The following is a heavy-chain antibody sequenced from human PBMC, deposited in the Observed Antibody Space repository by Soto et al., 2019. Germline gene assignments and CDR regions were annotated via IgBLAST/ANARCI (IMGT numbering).Heavy chain of an antibody. D-gene: IGHD3-3*01. V-gene: IGHV1-69*04. CDR1: GGSFSSYA. J-gene: IGHJ4*02. CDR3: AREVRFLAQFEKANYIDY. Sequence: GASVKVSCKMSGGSFSSYAFSWVRQAPGQGLEWMGRITPLLATSESSQKFQARVTITADRSTKTVYMELRSLRFEDTAVYYCAREVRFLAQFEKANYIDYWGQGTQVTVSS. CDR2: ITPLLATS.